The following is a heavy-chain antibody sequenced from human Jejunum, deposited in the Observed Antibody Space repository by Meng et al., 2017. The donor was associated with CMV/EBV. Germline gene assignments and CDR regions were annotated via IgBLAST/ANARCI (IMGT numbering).Heavy chain of an antibody. V-gene: IGHV1-2*02. CDR3: ARDVMSLYTMDV. D-gene: IGHD2-2*02. J-gene: IGHJ6*02. Sequence: SGYTFTGNYMHWVRQAPGQGLEWMGWINPNSGGTNYAQKFQGRVTMTRDTSISTVYMELTRLRSDDTAMYYCARDVMSLYTMDVWGQGTTVTVSS. CDR2: INPNSGGT. CDR1: GYTFTGNY.